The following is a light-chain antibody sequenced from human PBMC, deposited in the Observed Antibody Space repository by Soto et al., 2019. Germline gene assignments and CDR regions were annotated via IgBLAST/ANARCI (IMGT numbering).Light chain of an antibody. Sequence: DIQMTQSPSTLSXSXXDXVTXXCRXSHSISIWLAWYHXKPXKATKLLISDAYTLESGVPSRFSGSGSGTEFTLTISSLQPDDFANYYCQQYNNYSPWTFGQGTKVDI. CDR3: QQYNNYSPWT. CDR1: HSISIW. V-gene: IGKV1-5*01. J-gene: IGKJ1*01. CDR2: DAY.